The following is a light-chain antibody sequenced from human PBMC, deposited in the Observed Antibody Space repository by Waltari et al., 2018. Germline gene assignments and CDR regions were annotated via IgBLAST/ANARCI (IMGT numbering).Light chain of an antibody. Sequence: EIVLTQSPGTLSLSPGERATLSCRASQTMSSSYLAWYQQKPGQAPRLLIYGASNRATGIPDRFSGSGSGTDFTLTISGLEPEDFALYYCQQYNNWPPITFGQGTRLEIK. J-gene: IGKJ5*01. CDR2: GAS. CDR1: QTMSSSY. CDR3: QQYNNWPPIT. V-gene: IGKV3-20*01.